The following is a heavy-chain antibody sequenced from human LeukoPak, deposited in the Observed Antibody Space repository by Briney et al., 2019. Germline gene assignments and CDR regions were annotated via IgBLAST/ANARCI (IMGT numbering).Heavy chain of an antibody. CDR2: IIPIFGTA. Sequence: GASVKASCKASGGTFSSYAISWVRQAPGQGLEWMGGIIPIFGTANYAQKFQGRVTITADKSTSTAYMELSSLRSEDTAVYYCARDRGKMWQQLVLGGWFDPWGQGTLVTISS. D-gene: IGHD6-13*01. CDR1: GGTFSSYA. CDR3: ARDRGKMWQQLVLGGWFDP. V-gene: IGHV1-69*06. J-gene: IGHJ5*02.